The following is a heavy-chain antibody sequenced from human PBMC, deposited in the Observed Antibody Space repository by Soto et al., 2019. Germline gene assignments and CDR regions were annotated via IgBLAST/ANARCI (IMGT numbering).Heavy chain of an antibody. J-gene: IGHJ6*03. D-gene: IGHD3-16*01. CDR1: GDTFSYSS. CDR2: IITMVGTP. Sequence: QAQLVQSGAEVKRPGSSVKVSCKASGDTFSYSSISWVRQAPGQGIEWMGRIITMVGTPNYAQKFQGRVTFSADKSTSTAYMVLTSLISDDTAVYYCATDGGSTSSSAYNYFMDVWGKGTPVTVSS. V-gene: IGHV1-69*08. CDR3: ATDGGSTSSSAYNYFMDV.